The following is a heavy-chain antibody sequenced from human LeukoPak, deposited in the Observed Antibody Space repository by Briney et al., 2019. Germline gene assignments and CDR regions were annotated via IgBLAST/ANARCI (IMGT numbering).Heavy chain of an antibody. CDR2: ISSSSSTI. V-gene: IGHV3-48*01. Sequence: GGSLRLSCAASGFTFSSYSMNWVRQAPGKGLEWVSYISSSSSTIYYADSVKGRFTISRDNAKNSLYLQMNSLRGEDTAVYYCARTIQIYGDYGERWFDPWGQGTLVTVSS. CDR3: ARTIQIYGDYGERWFDP. J-gene: IGHJ5*02. CDR1: GFTFSSYS. D-gene: IGHD4-17*01.